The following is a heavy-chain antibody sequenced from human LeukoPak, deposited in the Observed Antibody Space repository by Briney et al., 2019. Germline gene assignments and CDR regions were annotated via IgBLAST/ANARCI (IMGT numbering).Heavy chain of an antibody. J-gene: IGHJ4*02. Sequence: GGSLRLSCAVSGFTFSNYWMTWVRQAPGKGLEWVANIKQDGSEKYYVDSVKGRFTISRDNAKNSLYLQMNSLRAEDTAVYYCARDSIRGPECEIDNWCQGDLVTVSS. CDR2: IKQDGSEK. V-gene: IGHV3-7*01. CDR1: GFTFSNYW. CDR3: ARDSIRGPECEIDN. D-gene: IGHD3-3*01.